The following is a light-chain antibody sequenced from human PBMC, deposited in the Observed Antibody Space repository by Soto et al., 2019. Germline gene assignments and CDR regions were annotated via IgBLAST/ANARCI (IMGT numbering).Light chain of an antibody. CDR2: GAS. V-gene: IGKV3-20*01. CDR1: QSVPSKY. J-gene: IGKJ1*01. Sequence: EIVVSQSPGTLSLSKGERATISCRASQSVPSKYLAWYQQNPGQAPRLLIYGASNRATGIPDKFSGSGSGTDFTLTISRLEPEDFAVYYCQQYGTSPRTFGQGTKV. CDR3: QQYGTSPRT.